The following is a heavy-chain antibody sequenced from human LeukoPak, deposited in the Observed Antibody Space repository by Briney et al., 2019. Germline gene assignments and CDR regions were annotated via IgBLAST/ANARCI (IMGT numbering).Heavy chain of an antibody. CDR2: MNPNSGNT. CDR1: GNTFITYY. Sequence: GASVKVSCKASGNTFITYYLHWVRQAPGQGLEWMGWMNPNSGNTGYAQKFQGRVTITRNTSISTAYMELSSLRSDDTAVYYCARGRYDSSGYYYWFDPWGQGTLVTVSS. CDR3: ARGRYDSSGYYYWFDP. J-gene: IGHJ5*02. V-gene: IGHV1-8*01. D-gene: IGHD3-22*01.